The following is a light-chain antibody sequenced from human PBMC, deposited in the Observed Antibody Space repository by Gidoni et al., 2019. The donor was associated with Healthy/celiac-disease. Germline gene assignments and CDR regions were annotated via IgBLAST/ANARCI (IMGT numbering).Light chain of an antibody. CDR3: QQYGSSPYX. V-gene: IGKV3-20*01. J-gene: IGKJ2*01. CDR1: QSVSSSY. Sequence: EIVLTQSPGTLSLSPGERATLSCRASQSVSSSYLAWYQQKPGQAPRLLIYGASSRATGIPDRFSGSWSGTDFTLTISRLEPEDFAVYYCQQYGSSPYXFXQGTKLEIK. CDR2: GAS.